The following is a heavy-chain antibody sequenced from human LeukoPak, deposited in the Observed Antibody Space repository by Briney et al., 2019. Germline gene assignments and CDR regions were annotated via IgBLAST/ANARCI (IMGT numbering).Heavy chain of an antibody. J-gene: IGHJ6*03. D-gene: IGHD5/OR15-5a*01. CDR2: INWNGGST. CDR1: GFSFSSYV. CDR3: ARVYELREEDYYYYYMDV. V-gene: IGHV3-20*04. Sequence: PGGSLRLSCAASGFSFSSYVMSWVRQAPGKGLEWVSGINWNGGSTGYADSVKGRFTISRDNAKNSLYLQMNSLRAEDTALYYCARVYELREEDYYYYYMDVWGKGTTVTVSS.